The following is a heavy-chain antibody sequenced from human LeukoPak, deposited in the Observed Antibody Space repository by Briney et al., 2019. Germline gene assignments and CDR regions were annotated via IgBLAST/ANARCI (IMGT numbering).Heavy chain of an antibody. J-gene: IGHJ4*02. CDR1: GGSISSYY. CDR2: IYYSGST. D-gene: IGHD2/OR15-2a*01. V-gene: IGHV4-59*01. Sequence: SSETLSLTCTVSGGSISSYYWSWIRQPPGKGLEWIGYIYYSGSTNYNPSLKSRVTISVDTSKNQFSLKLSSVTAADTAVYYCSRASSTSFYDFWGQGTLVTVSS. CDR3: SRASSTSFYDF.